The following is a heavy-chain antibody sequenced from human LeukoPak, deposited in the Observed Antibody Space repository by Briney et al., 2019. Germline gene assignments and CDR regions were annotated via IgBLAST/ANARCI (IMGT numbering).Heavy chain of an antibody. Sequence: SETLSLTCTVSGGSISSSSYYWGWIRQPPGKGLEWIGSIYYSGSTYYNPSLKSRVTISVDTSKNQFSLKLSSVTAADTAVYYCARGKGARGTYGSGSYPYYYYGLDVWGQGTTVTVSS. CDR3: ARGKGARGTYGSGSYPYYYYGLDV. D-gene: IGHD3-10*01. J-gene: IGHJ6*02. CDR1: GGSISSSSYY. V-gene: IGHV4-39*01. CDR2: IYYSGST.